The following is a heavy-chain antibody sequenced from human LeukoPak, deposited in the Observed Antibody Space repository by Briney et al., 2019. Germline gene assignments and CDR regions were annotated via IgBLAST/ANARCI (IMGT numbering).Heavy chain of an antibody. CDR1: GFTFSSYS. Sequence: GGSLRLSCAVSGFTFSSYSMNWVRQAPGKGLEWVSSISSSSSYIYYADSVKGRFTISRDNAKNSLYLQMNSLRAEDTAVYYCSRQFSSYLDYWGQGTLVTVSS. CDR3: SRQFSSYLDY. J-gene: IGHJ4*02. V-gene: IGHV3-21*01. CDR2: ISSSSSYI.